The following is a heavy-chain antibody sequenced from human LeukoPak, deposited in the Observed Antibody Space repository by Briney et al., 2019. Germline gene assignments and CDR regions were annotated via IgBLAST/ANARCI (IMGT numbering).Heavy chain of an antibody. D-gene: IGHD3-3*01. V-gene: IGHV4-59*01. CDR1: GGSISSYY. J-gene: IGHJ5*02. CDR3: ARAGGYYDFWSGFWWFDP. Sequence: SETLSLTCTVSGGSISSYYWSWIRQPPGKGLERIGYIYYSGSTNYNPSLKSRVTISVDTSKNQFSLKLSSVTTADTAVYYCARAGGYYDFWSGFWWFDPWGQGTLVTVSS. CDR2: IYYSGST.